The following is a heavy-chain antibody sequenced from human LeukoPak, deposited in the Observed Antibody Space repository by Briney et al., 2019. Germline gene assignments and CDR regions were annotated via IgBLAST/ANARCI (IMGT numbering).Heavy chain of an antibody. CDR1: GYTFTGYY. Sequence: ASVKVSCKASGYTFTGYYMHWVRQAPGQGLEWMGWINPNSGGTNYAQKFQGRVTMTRDTFISTAYMELSRLRSDDTAVYYCARRGTTSPGGFDPWGQGTLVTVSS. CDR3: ARRGTTSPGGFDP. V-gene: IGHV1-2*02. CDR2: INPNSGGT. J-gene: IGHJ5*02. D-gene: IGHD1-7*01.